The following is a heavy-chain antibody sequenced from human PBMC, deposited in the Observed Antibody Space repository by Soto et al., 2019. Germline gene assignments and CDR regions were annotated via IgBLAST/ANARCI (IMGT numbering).Heavy chain of an antibody. CDR2: ISGDGGST. V-gene: IGHV3-43*02. CDR3: AKDSHRLAAAGTSPFYYYYGMDV. D-gene: IGHD6-13*01. Sequence: GESLKISCAASGFTFDDYAMHWVRQAPGKGLEWVSLISGDGGSTYYADSVKGRFTISRDNSKNSLYLQMNSLRTEDTALYYCAKDSHRLAAAGTSPFYYYYGMDVWGQGTTVTVSS. J-gene: IGHJ6*02. CDR1: GFTFDDYA.